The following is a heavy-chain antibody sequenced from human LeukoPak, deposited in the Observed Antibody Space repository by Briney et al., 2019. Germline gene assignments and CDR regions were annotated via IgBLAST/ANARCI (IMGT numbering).Heavy chain of an antibody. J-gene: IGHJ5*02. D-gene: IGHD3-10*01. CDR1: GGSFSGYY. CDR3: ARDYYGSGSYYRLDP. Sequence: PSETLSLTCAVYGGSFSGYYWSWIRQPPGKGLEWIGEINHSGSTNYNPSLKSRVTISVDTSKNQFSLKLSSVTAADTAVYYCARDYYGSGSYYRLDPWGQGTLVTVSS. V-gene: IGHV4-34*01. CDR2: INHSGST.